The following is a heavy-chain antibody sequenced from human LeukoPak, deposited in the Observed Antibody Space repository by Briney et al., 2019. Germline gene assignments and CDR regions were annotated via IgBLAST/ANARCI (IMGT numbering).Heavy chain of an antibody. V-gene: IGHV3-33*01. CDR1: GFTFSSYG. D-gene: IGHD3-10*01. Sequence: PGRSLRLSCAESGFTFSSYGMHWVRQAPGKGLEWVAVIWYDGSNKYYADSVKGRFTISRDNSKNTLYLQMNSLRAEDTAVYYCARDRSYYNVFDYWGQGTLVTVSS. J-gene: IGHJ4*02. CDR2: IWYDGSNK. CDR3: ARDRSYYNVFDY.